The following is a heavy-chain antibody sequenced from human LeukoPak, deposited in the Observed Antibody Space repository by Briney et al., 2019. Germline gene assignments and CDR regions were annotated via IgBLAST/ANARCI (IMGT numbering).Heavy chain of an antibody. CDR1: GFTFSSYA. Sequence: GGSLRLSCAASGFTFSSYAMHWVRQAPGKGLEWVTVISYDGINEYYADSVKGRITISRDNSKNTLFLQITSLRPEDTAVYYCARGRCSSASCLIDSWGPGTLVTVSS. V-gene: IGHV3-30*04. J-gene: IGHJ4*02. D-gene: IGHD2-2*01. CDR2: ISYDGINE. CDR3: ARGRCSSASCLIDS.